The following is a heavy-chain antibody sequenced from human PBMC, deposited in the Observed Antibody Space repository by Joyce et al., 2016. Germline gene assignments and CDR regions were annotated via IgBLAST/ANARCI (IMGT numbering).Heavy chain of an antibody. CDR2: ISPKNGGT. J-gene: IGHJ4*02. Sequence: QVQLVQSGAEVKKPGASVRVSCTASGSTFTGNYFHWVRQAPGQGLGGMGWISPKNGGTKYAQNFQGRVTMTWDTSITTAYMDLTRLKSDDTAVYYCATRGPSASFDYWGQGTLVTVSS. CDR1: GSTFTGNY. CDR3: ATRGPSASFDY. V-gene: IGHV1-2*02.